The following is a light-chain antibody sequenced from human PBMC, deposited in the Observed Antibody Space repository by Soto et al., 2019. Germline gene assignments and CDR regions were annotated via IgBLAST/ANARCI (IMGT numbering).Light chain of an antibody. J-gene: IGKJ2*01. CDR1: QSISRW. V-gene: IGKV3-20*01. CDR2: DSS. CDR3: QHYGYSLPNT. Sequence: EVVLTQSLGTLSLSPGERATLSCRASQSISRWLAWYQQKPGQAPRLLFYDSSNRATGIPDRISGSGSGADFTLTISSVEPEDDAVYYCQHYGYSLPNTFGQGTKLEIK.